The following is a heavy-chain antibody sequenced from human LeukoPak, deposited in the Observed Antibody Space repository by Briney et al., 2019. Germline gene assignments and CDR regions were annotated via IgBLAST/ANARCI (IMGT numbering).Heavy chain of an antibody. V-gene: IGHV3-53*01. CDR3: AKDPRITGNYDY. CDR2: IYSGGST. Sequence: GGSLRLSCAASGFTVSSDYMSWVRQAPGKGLEWVSVIYSGGSTYYADSVKGRFIISRDNSKNTLYLQMNSLRAEDTAVYYCAKDPRITGNYDYWGQGTLVTVSS. J-gene: IGHJ4*02. D-gene: IGHD1-20*01. CDR1: GFTVSSDY.